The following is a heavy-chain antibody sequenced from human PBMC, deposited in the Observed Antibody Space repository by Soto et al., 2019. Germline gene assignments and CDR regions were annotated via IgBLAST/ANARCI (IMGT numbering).Heavy chain of an antibody. CDR1: GLTVSSSY. Sequence: GGSLRLSCAASGLTVSSSYMSWVRQAPGKGLQWVSAISGSGGSTYYADSVKGRFTISRDNSKNTLYLPMNSLRAEDTAVYYCAIDPKRITIFGVVTPPFDPWGQGTLVTVSS. CDR3: AIDPKRITIFGVVTPPFDP. V-gene: IGHV3-23*01. J-gene: IGHJ5*02. D-gene: IGHD3-3*01. CDR2: ISGSGGST.